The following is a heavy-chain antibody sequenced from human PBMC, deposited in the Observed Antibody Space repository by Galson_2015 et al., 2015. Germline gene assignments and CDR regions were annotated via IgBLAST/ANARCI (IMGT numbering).Heavy chain of an antibody. D-gene: IGHD3-22*01. CDR2: IYPGDSDT. J-gene: IGHJ4*02. CDR3: ARGDEYYYDEPGGYFDY. CDR1: GYSFTSYW. V-gene: IGHV5-51*01. Sequence: QSGAEVKRPGESLKISCKGSGYSFTSYWIGWVRQMPGKGLEWMGIIYPGDSDTSYSPSFQGQVTISADKSISTAYLQWSSLKASDTAMYYCARGDEYYYDEPGGYFDYWGQGTLVTVSS.